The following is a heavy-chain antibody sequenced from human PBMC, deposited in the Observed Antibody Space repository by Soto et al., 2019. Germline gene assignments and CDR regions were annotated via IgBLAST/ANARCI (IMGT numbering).Heavy chain of an antibody. V-gene: IGHV4-30-4*01. D-gene: IGHD3-22*01. J-gene: IGHJ1*01. CDR2: ISHSETT. CDR1: GSYITSGDYH. Sequence: KTSETLSLTCSVSGSYITSGDYHWTWIRQAPGKGLEWIGYISHSETTYYSPALKNRIIISSDFSMNQFSLRLNSVTAADTAVYYCARDLDGLHDDTSGPFPRPGWGQGTLVTVSS. CDR3: ARDLDGLHDDTSGPFPRPG.